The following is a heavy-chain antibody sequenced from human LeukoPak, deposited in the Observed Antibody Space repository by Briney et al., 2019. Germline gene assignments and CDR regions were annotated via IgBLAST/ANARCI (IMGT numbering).Heavy chain of an antibody. CDR2: ISYDGSNK. D-gene: IGHD3-9*01. V-gene: IGHV3-30*04. CDR3: ARVGGDILSGHRTGYYYAMDV. CDR1: GFTFTRYA. Sequence: PGGSLRLSCAASGFTFTRYAMYWVRQAPGKGLEWVALISYDGSNKYYADSVKGRFTISRDNSKNTVYLQMNSPRAEDTAVYYCARVGGDILSGHRTGYYYAMDVWGQGTTVTVSS. J-gene: IGHJ6*02.